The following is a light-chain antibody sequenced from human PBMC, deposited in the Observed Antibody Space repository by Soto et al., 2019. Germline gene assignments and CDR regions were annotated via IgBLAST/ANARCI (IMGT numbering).Light chain of an antibody. CDR3: QQYGSSLSIT. V-gene: IGKV3-20*01. CDR2: GAS. J-gene: IGKJ5*01. Sequence: EIVLTQSPGTLSLSPGERVTLSCRASQSVSSSYLAWYQQKPGQAPRLLIYGASSRATGIPDRFSGSGSGTDFTLNISRLEPEDFAVYYCQQYGSSLSITFGQGTRLEIK. CDR1: QSVSSSY.